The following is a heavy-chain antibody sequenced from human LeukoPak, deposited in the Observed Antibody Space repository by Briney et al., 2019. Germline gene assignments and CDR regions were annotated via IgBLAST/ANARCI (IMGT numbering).Heavy chain of an antibody. CDR3: AADKYYYDSSRRGAFDI. CDR2: IVVGSGNT. Sequence: SVKVSCKASGFTFTSSAMQWVRQARGQRLEWIGWIVVGSGNTNYAQKFQERVTITRDMSTSTAYMELSSLRSEDTAVYYCAADKYYYDSSRRGAFDIWGQGTMVTVSS. V-gene: IGHV1-58*02. D-gene: IGHD3-22*01. J-gene: IGHJ3*02. CDR1: GFTFTSSA.